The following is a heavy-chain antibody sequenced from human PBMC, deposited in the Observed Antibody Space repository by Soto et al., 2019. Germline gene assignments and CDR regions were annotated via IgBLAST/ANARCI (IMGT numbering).Heavy chain of an antibody. D-gene: IGHD3-16*02. Sequence: GGSLRLSCAASGFTFSSYWMSWVRQDPGKGLEWVANIKQDGSEKYYVASVKGRLTISRDKAKNSLYLQMNSLRAEDTAVYYCAIDHIRDYYYVWGSYRYGAFDIWGQVTMVTVSS. J-gene: IGHJ3*02. CDR2: IKQDGSEK. CDR1: GFTFSSYW. V-gene: IGHV3-7*03. CDR3: AIDHIRDYYYVWGSYRYGAFDI.